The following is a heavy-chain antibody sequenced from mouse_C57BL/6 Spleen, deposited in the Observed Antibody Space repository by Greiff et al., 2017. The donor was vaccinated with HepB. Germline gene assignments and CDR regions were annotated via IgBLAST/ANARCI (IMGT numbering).Heavy chain of an antibody. V-gene: IGHV5-17*01. CDR3: ATSSTGYAMDY. J-gene: IGHJ4*01. CDR2: ISRGSSTI. CDR1: GFTFSDYG. Sequence: DVQLVESGGCLVKPGGSLKLSCAASGFTFSDYGMHWVRQAPEKGLEWVAYISRGSSTIYYADTVKGRFTISRDNAKNTLILQMTSLRSEDTAMYYCATSSTGYAMDYWGQGTSVTVAS. D-gene: IGHD1-1*01.